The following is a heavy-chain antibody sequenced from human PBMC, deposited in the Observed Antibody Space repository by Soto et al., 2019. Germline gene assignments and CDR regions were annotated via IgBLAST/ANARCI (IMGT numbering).Heavy chain of an antibody. V-gene: IGHV5-51*01. D-gene: IGHD5-18*01. CDR1: GYRFTSYW. Sequence: PGESLKISCKGSGYRFTSYWIAWVRQMPGKGLEWMGIIDPGDSDTRYSPSLQGQVTISADKSLSTAYLQWSSLKASDTAMYYCARLPDKDTGMVTGPGSNYYNMDVWGQGTTVTVSS. J-gene: IGHJ6*02. CDR3: ARLPDKDTGMVTGPGSNYYNMDV. CDR2: IDPGDSDT.